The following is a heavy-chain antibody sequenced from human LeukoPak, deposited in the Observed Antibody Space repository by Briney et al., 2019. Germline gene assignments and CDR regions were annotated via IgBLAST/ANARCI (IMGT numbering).Heavy chain of an antibody. D-gene: IGHD1-1*01. CDR2: ISGSSGT. Sequence: GGPLRLSCAASGFTFSFYAMSWVRQAPGKGLGWVSSISGSSGTYYADSVKGRFTISRDNSKDTLSLQMNSLRAEDTATYYCAKEHAGTGPYYFDQWGQGTLVTVSS. CDR3: AKEHAGTGPYYFDQ. V-gene: IGHV3-23*01. J-gene: IGHJ4*02. CDR1: GFTFSFYA.